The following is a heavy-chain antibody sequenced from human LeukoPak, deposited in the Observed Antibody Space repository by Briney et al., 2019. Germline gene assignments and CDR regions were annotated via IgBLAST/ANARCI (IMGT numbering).Heavy chain of an antibody. D-gene: IGHD4-23*01. CDR2: ISYDGSNK. V-gene: IGHV3-30-3*01. Sequence: GRSLRLSCAASGFTFSSYAMHWVRQAPGKGLEWVAVISYDGSNKYYADSVKGRFTISRDNSKNTLYLQMNSLRAEDTAVYYCASGATVVILSTFDYWGQGTLVTVSS. CDR1: GFTFSSYA. J-gene: IGHJ4*02. CDR3: ASGATVVILSTFDY.